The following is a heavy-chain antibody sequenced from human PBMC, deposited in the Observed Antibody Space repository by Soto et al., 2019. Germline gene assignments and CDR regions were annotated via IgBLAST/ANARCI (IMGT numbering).Heavy chain of an antibody. D-gene: IGHD1-1*01. CDR1: GASTNNYH. CDR2: IYYSGST. J-gene: IGHJ4*02. CDR3: ARRYGYSFDY. Sequence: ASETLSLTCTVSGASTNNYHWSWIRQPPGKGLEWIGYIYYSGSTNYNPSLKSRVTISVDTSKNQFSLKLSSVTAADTAVYYCARRYGYSFDYWGQGTLVTVSS. V-gene: IGHV4-59*08.